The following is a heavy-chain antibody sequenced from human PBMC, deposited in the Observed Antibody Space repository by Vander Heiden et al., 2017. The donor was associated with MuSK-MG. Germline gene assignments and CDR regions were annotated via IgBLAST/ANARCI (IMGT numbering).Heavy chain of an antibody. CDR1: GFTFSGSS. CDR3: TRPAPRSSP. V-gene: IGHV3-73*02. D-gene: IGHD3-16*01. J-gene: IGHJ5*02. Sequence: QLVESGGGVVQPGGSLKLSCRASGFTFSGSSMHWVRQASGQGLEWIGRIRSKRNYYATSLTASVSGRFTISRDDSENTSYLQMNDLKTEDSAVYYCTRPAPRSSPW. CDR2: IRSKRNYYAT.